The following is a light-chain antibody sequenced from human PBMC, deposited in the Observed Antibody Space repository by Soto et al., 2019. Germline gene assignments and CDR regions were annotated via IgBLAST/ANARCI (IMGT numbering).Light chain of an antibody. CDR3: CSYAVTFYV. J-gene: IGLJ1*01. Sequence: QSVLTQPRSVSWSPGQSVTISYTGPSIEVGGSNYVSWYQQHPGKASKLMIYDVSERPSGVPDRFSGSKSGNTASLTISGLQAEDEADYYCCSYAVTFYVFGTGTKVTVL. CDR2: DVS. V-gene: IGLV2-11*01. CDR1: SIEVGGSNY.